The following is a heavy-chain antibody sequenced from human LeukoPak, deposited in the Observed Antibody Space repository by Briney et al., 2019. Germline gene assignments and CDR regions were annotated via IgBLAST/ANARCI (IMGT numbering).Heavy chain of an antibody. J-gene: IGHJ3*02. CDR3: VRAVPAAILGAFDI. Sequence: GGSLRLSCAASGSTFSSYWMSWVRQAPGKGLEWVANIKQDGSEKYYVDSVKGRFTISRDNAKNSLYLQMNSLRAEDTAMYYCVRAVPAAILGAFDIWGQGTMVTVSS. V-gene: IGHV3-7*01. CDR2: IKQDGSEK. D-gene: IGHD2-2*02. CDR1: GSTFSSYW.